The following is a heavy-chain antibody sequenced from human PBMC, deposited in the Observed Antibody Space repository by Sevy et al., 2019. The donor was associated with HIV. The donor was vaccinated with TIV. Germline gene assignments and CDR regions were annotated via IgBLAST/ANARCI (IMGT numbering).Heavy chain of an antibody. CDR2: ISGSGGTT. D-gene: IGHD6-13*01. CDR3: AKASTIAAAGGLFDY. J-gene: IGHJ4*02. CDR1: GFTFSNYA. Sequence: GGSLRLSCAASGFTFSNYAMNWVRQAPGKGLEWVSAISGSGGTTYYADSVKGRFTISRDNSKNTLYLQMSSLRAEDTAVYYCAKASTIAAAGGLFDYWGQGTLVTVSS. V-gene: IGHV3-23*01.